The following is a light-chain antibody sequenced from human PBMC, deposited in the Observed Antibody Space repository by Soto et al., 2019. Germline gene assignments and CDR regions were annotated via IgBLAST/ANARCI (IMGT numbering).Light chain of an antibody. V-gene: IGLV3-25*02. CDR3: QSTGTSDSSVV. CDR2: KDT. J-gene: IGLJ2*01. CDR1: ALPKQY. Sequence: SYELTQPPSLSVSPGQTAKLTCSGGALPKQYVHWYQQRPGQAPVVVIYKDTERPSGIPERFSGSTSGTTVTLTISGVQADDEAVYYCQSTGTSDSSVVFGGGTKLTVL.